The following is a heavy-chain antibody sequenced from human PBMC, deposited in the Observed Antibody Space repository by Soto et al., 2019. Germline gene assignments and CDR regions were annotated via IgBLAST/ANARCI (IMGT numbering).Heavy chain of an antibody. CDR1: GFTFSSYG. D-gene: IGHD4-17*01. CDR2: ISYDGSNK. CDR3: AKGPVPLYYYYGMDV. V-gene: IGHV3-30*18. Sequence: QVQLVESGGGVVQPGRSLRLSCAASGFTFSSYGMHWVRQAPGKGLEWVAVISYDGSNKYYADSVKGRFTISRDNSKNTLYLQMNSLRAEDTAVYYCAKGPVPLYYYYGMDVWGQGTTVTVSS. J-gene: IGHJ6*02.